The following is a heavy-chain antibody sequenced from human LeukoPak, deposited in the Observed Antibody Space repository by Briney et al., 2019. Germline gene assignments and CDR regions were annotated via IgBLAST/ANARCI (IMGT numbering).Heavy chain of an antibody. CDR2: IRYDGSDK. Sequence: PGGSLRLSCEASGFTFRNYGMHWVRQAPGKGLEWVAFIRYDGSDKFYVHSVKGRFTISRDSSKNTLYLQMNSLRPEDTAVYYCAGEYSTSSGFGSWGKGTLVSVSS. D-gene: IGHD6-6*01. J-gene: IGHJ4*02. V-gene: IGHV3-30*02. CDR1: GFTFRNYG. CDR3: AGEYSTSSGFGS.